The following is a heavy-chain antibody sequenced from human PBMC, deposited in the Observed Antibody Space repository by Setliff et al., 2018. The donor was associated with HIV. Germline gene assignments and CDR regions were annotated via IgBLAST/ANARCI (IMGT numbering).Heavy chain of an antibody. D-gene: IGHD6-19*01. Sequence: SETLSLTCAVSGYSISSGYYWGWIRQPPGKGLEWIGSIYHSGSTYYSPSLKSRVTISVDTSKNQFSLKLSSVTAADTAVYYCASFGGWYPDASDIWGQGTMVTVSS. CDR2: IYHSGST. CDR3: ASFGGWYPDASDI. V-gene: IGHV4-38-2*01. CDR1: GYSISSGYY. J-gene: IGHJ3*02.